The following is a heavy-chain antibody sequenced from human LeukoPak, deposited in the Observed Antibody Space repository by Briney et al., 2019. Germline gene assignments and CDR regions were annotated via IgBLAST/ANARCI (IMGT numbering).Heavy chain of an antibody. J-gene: IGHJ4*02. D-gene: IGHD5-18*01. Sequence: GGSLRLSCAASGFTFSSYAMHWVRQAPGKGLEWVAVISYVGSNKYYADSVKGRFTISRDSSKNTLYLQMNSLRAEDTAVYYCARDRVQGYSYGSIFDYWGQGTLVTVSS. V-gene: IGHV3-30*04. CDR3: ARDRVQGYSYGSIFDY. CDR2: ISYVGSNK. CDR1: GFTFSSYA.